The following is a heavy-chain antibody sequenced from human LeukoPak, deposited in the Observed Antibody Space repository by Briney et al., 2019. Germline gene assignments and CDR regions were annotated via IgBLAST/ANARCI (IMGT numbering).Heavy chain of an antibody. CDR1: GFTFSSYW. V-gene: IGHV3-7*03. D-gene: IGHD6-19*01. CDR3: ARDVSSGWYGDDY. J-gene: IGHJ4*02. CDR2: IKQDGSEK. Sequence: GSLRLSCAASGFTFSSYWMSWVRQAPGKGLEWVANIKQDGSEKYYVDSVKGRITISTDNAKNSLYLQMNSLRAEDTAVYYCARDVSSGWYGDDYWGEGSLVTASS.